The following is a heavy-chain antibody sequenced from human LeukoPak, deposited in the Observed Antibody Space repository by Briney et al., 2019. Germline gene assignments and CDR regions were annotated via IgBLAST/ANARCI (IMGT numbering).Heavy chain of an antibody. J-gene: IGHJ6*03. CDR3: ARDSAQYGDHTIDYYYMDV. CDR1: GVSISNYY. V-gene: IGHV4-4*07. Sequence: SETLSLTCTVSGVSISNYYWSWIRQPAGKGLEWIGRIYTSGSTNYNPSLKSRVTMSVDTSKNQLSLKLSSVTAADTAVYYCARDSAQYGDHTIDYYYMDVWGKGTTVTVSS. CDR2: IYTSGST. D-gene: IGHD4-17*01.